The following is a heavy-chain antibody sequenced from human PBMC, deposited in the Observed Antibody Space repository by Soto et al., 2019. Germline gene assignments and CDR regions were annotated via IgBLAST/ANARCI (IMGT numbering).Heavy chain of an antibody. D-gene: IGHD3-9*01. CDR3: AKDQDHNGNYDILTPEY. CDR2: ISYDGGNQ. J-gene: IGHJ4*02. CDR1: GFTFSRFG. Sequence: GGSLRLSCAASGFTFSRFGMHWVRQAPGKGLEWVALISYDGGNQYYGDSARGRFTITRDNSKNTLYLQMNSLRAEDTAVYYCAKDQDHNGNYDILTPEYWGQGTLVTVYS. V-gene: IGHV3-30*18.